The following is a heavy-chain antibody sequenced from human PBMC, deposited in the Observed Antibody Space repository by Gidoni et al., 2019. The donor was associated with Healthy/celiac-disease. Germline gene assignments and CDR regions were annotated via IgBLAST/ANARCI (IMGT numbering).Heavy chain of an antibody. J-gene: IGHJ4*02. CDR3: AGIYGVRNFDY. CDR2: INHSGST. Sequence: QVQLQQWGAGLLKPSETLSLTCAADGGSFSGYYRSWIRQPPGKGLEWIGEINHSGSTNYNPSLKSRVTISVDTSKNQFSLKLSSVTAADTAVYYCAGIYGVRNFDYWGQGTLVTVSS. D-gene: IGHD4-17*01. V-gene: IGHV4-34*01. CDR1: GGSFSGYY.